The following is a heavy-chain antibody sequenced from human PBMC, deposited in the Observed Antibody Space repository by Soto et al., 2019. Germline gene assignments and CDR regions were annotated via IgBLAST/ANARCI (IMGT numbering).Heavy chain of an antibody. CDR1: GFTFNDYY. CDR2: ISRGGNTI. CDR3: ARVGSGWYLDI. V-gene: IGHV3-11*01. D-gene: IGHD6-19*01. J-gene: IGHJ3*02. Sequence: GGSLRLSCAASGFTFNDYYMSWVRRAPGKGPEWISYISRGGNTIYYADSVRGRFTISRDNAKNSLYLHMNNLRVEDTAMFYCARVGSGWYLDIWGQGTMVTVS.